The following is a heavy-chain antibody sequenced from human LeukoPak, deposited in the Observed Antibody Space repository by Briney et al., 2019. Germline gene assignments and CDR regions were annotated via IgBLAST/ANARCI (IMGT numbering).Heavy chain of an antibody. D-gene: IGHD7-27*01. J-gene: IGHJ4*02. CDR3: ARLAWGRLDY. Sequence: PSETLSLTCTVSGGSISSGSYYWSWIRQPAGKGLEWIGRIYTSGSTNYNPSLKSRVTMSVDTSKNQFSLKLTSVTAADTAVYYCARLAWGRLDYWGQGTLVTVSS. V-gene: IGHV4-61*02. CDR2: IYTSGST. CDR1: GGSISSGSYY.